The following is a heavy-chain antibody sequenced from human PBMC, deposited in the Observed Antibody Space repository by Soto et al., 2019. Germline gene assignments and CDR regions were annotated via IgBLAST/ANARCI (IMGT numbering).Heavy chain of an antibody. Sequence: PGGSLRLSCAASGFTFSSHTMNWVRQAPGKGLEWISYITSTSSTKNYADSVKGRFTISRDNANNSLYLQMNSLRDEDTAVYYCARRITMVRGPYYYAMDVWGQGTTVTVSS. V-gene: IGHV3-48*02. CDR1: GFTFSSHT. D-gene: IGHD3-10*01. CDR3: ARRITMVRGPYYYAMDV. J-gene: IGHJ6*02. CDR2: ITSTSSTK.